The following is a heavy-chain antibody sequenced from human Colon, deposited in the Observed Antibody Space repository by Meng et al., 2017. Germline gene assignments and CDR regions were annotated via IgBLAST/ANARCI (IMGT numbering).Heavy chain of an antibody. Sequence: GQLLESGGGVVQPGRSPRPSCAASGIAFSSYGMHCVRQAPGKGLEWVSDISSSGKIIGYADSVKGRFTISRDNANNSLYLQMDSLTADDTAVYYCARDHGTGLDHWGQGALVTVSS. D-gene: IGHD1-14*01. CDR1: GIAFSSYG. CDR2: ISSSGKII. V-gene: IGHV3-48*04. J-gene: IGHJ4*02. CDR3: ARDHGTGLDH.